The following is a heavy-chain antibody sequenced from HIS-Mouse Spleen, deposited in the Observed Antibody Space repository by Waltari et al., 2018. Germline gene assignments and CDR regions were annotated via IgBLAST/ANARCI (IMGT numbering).Heavy chain of an antibody. CDR2: INHSGST. CDR1: GGSFSGYY. CDR3: ARRRVVPAALYWYFDL. D-gene: IGHD2-2*01. J-gene: IGHJ2*01. V-gene: IGHV4-34*01. Sequence: QVQLQQWGAGLLKPSETLSLTCAVYGGSFSGYYWSWIRQPPGKGLEWIGEINHSGSTTYNPSLKSRVTISVDTSKNQFSLKLSSVTAADTAVYYCARRRVVPAALYWYFDLWGRGTLVTVSS.